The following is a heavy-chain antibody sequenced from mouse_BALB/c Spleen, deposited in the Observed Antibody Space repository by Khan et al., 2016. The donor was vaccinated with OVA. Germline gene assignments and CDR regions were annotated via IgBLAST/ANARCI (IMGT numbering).Heavy chain of an antibody. J-gene: IGHJ4*01. D-gene: IGHD2-2*01. Sequence: VRLQQSGPELVKPGASVKMSCKASGYTFTTYVIHWVQQKPGQGLEWFGYINPYNDDTKYNEMFKDKATLTSDKSSTPAYMEFSSLTSEDSAFSYSAKGMGLQRGAMDYWGQGTSVTVSS. CDR1: GYTFTTYV. V-gene: IGHV1S136*01. CDR2: INPYNDDT. CDR3: AKGMGLQRGAMDY.